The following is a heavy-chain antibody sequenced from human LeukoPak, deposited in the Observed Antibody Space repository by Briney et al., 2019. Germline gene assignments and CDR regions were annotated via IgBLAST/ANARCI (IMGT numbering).Heavy chain of an antibody. J-gene: IGHJ3*02. D-gene: IGHD5-18*01. CDR2: VRDNGES. CDR1: GGSLYTYY. CDR3: ARQPANTAAFDI. Sequence: PSETLSLTCTVSGGSLYTYYWSWIRQPPEKGLEWIAYVRDNGESNYNPSLKSRVAISLDTANNQISLRLNFVTAADTAIYYCARQPANTAAFDIWGLGTMVTVSS. V-gene: IGHV4-59*08.